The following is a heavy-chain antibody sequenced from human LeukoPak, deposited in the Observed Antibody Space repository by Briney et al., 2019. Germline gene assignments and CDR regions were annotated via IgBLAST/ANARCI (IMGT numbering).Heavy chain of an antibody. D-gene: IGHD3-3*01. Sequence: GGSLRVSCAASGFTFSSYWMSWVRQAPGKGLEWVANIKQDGSEKYYVDSVKGRFTISRDNAKNSLYLQMNSLRAEDTAVYYCARVGSYDFWSGYYVYYYYGMDVWGQGTTVTVSS. CDR2: IKQDGSEK. CDR3: ARVGSYDFWSGYYVYYYYGMDV. J-gene: IGHJ6*02. V-gene: IGHV3-7*01. CDR1: GFTFSSYW.